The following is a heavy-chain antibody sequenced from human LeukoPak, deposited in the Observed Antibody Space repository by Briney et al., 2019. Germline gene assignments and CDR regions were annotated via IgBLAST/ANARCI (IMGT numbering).Heavy chain of an antibody. CDR2: IYFSGST. Sequence: PSETLSLTCTVFGGSISSSSHYWGWIRQPPGEGLEWIGSIYFSGSTNYNPSLKSRVTISVDTSKNQFSLKLSSVTAADTAVYYCARRDSSGSFDYWGQGTLVTVSS. J-gene: IGHJ4*02. V-gene: IGHV4-39*07. D-gene: IGHD3-22*01. CDR1: GGSISSSSHY. CDR3: ARRDSSGSFDY.